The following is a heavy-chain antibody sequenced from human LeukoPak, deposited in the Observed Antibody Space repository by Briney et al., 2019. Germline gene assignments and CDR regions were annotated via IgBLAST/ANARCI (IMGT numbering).Heavy chain of an antibody. V-gene: IGHV3-33*01. D-gene: IGHD3-16*01. Sequence: GGSLRLSCAASGFTFSSYGMHWVRQAPGKGLEWVAVIWYDGSNKYYADSVKGRFTISRDNSKNTLYLQMNSLRAEDTAVYYCARDGVFDFSMDVWGQGTTVTVSS. CDR1: GFTFSSYG. CDR3: ARDGVFDFSMDV. J-gene: IGHJ6*02. CDR2: IWYDGSNK.